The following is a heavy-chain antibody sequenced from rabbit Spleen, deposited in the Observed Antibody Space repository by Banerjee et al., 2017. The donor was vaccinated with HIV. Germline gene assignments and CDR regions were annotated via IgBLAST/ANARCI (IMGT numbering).Heavy chain of an antibody. CDR2: IDPVFGIT. D-gene: IGHD4-1*01. J-gene: IGHJ4*01. CDR3: VREVAAKFSL. CDR1: GFDFSSYG. Sequence: QEQLKATGGGLVQPGGSLTLSCKASGFDFSSYGVSWVRQAPGKGLEWIGYIDPVFGITYYANWVNGRFTISSHNAQNTLFLQLNSLTAADTATYFCVREVAAKFSLWGPGTLV. V-gene: IGHV1S47*01.